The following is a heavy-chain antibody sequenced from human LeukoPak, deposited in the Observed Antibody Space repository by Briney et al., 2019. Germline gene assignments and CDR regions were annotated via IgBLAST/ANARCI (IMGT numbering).Heavy chain of an antibody. CDR3: ARVAGSIDY. CDR1: GYTFTTYD. D-gene: IGHD6-19*01. V-gene: IGHV1-8*03. J-gene: IGHJ4*02. CDR2: MNPNSGYT. Sequence: ASVKVSCKSSGYTFTTYDINWVRQATGQGLEWMGWMNPNSGYTGYAQKFQGRVTITRDTSISTAYMELSSLRSEDTAVYYCARVAGSIDYWGQGTLVTVSS.